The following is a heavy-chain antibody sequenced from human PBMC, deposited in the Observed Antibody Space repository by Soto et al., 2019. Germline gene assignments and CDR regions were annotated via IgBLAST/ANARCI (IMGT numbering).Heavy chain of an antibody. CDR1: GGSISSRDDC. V-gene: IGHV4-39*01. Sequence: QLQMQESGPRLVKPSETLPLTCTVSGGSISSRDDCWGWIRQPPGKGLKWIGNLCSGGSTHYNPSLISQVTVSVDTSKNQISMKLSSLTAAETAVYSCARMDNGATYPTFDSWGQGTLVTVSS. D-gene: IGHD2-8*01. CDR3: ARMDNGATYPTFDS. CDR2: LCSGGST. J-gene: IGHJ4*02.